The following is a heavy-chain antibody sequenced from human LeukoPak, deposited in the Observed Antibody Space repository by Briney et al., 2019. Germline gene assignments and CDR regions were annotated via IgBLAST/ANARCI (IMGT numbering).Heavy chain of an antibody. D-gene: IGHD4-11*01. Sequence: GGSLRLSCAASGFTFSSYGMHWVRQAPGKGLEWVAFIRYDGSNKYYADSVKGRFTISRDNSKNTLYLQMNSLRVEDTAVYYCAKDAGTVTSYYFDSWGLGTLVTVSS. J-gene: IGHJ4*02. CDR3: AKDAGTVTSYYFDS. CDR1: GFTFSSYG. V-gene: IGHV3-30*02. CDR2: IRYDGSNK.